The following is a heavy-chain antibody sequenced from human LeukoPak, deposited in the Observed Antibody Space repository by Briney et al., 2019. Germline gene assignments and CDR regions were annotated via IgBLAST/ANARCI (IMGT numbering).Heavy chain of an antibody. CDR1: GGSISSYY. Sequence: SETLSLTCTVSGGSISSYYWSWIRQPPGKGLEWIGYISYSGSTNYNPSLKSRVTISVDTSKSQFSLNLSSVTAADTAVHYCAREKSSGWYGGDFDYWGQGTLVTVSS. D-gene: IGHD6-19*01. V-gene: IGHV4-59*01. CDR2: ISYSGST. CDR3: AREKSSGWYGGDFDY. J-gene: IGHJ4*02.